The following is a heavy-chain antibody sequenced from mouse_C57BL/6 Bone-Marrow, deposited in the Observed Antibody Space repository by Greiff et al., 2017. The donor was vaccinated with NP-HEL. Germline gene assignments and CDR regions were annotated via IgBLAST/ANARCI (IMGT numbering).Heavy chain of an antibody. CDR2: ISNGGGST. J-gene: IGHJ1*03. Sequence: EVQLVESGGGLVQPGGSLKLSCAASGFTFSDYYMYWVRQTPEKRLEWVAYISNGGGSTYYPDTVKGRFTISRDNAKNTLYLQMSRLKSEDTAVYYCARLYGYGYWYFDVWGTGTTVTVSS. V-gene: IGHV5-12*01. CDR3: ARLYGYGYWYFDV. D-gene: IGHD2-2*01. CDR1: GFTFSDYY.